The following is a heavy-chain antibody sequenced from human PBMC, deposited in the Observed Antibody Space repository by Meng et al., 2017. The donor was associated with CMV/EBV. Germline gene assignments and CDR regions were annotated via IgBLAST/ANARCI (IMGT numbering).Heavy chain of an antibody. Sequence: SWAASGFTFSSYSMNWVRQAPGKGLEWVSSISSSSSYIYYADSVKGRFTISRDNAKNSLYLQMNSLRAEDTAVYYCARDLSNYDILTGYQYYYYGMDVWGQGTTVTVSS. CDR2: ISSSSSYI. CDR3: ARDLSNYDILTGYQYYYYGMDV. D-gene: IGHD3-9*01. V-gene: IGHV3-21*01. J-gene: IGHJ6*02. CDR1: GFTFSSYS.